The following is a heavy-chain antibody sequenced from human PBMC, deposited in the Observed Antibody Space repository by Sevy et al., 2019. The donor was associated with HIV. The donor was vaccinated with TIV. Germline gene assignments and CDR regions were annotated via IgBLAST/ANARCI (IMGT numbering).Heavy chain of an antibody. CDR1: GFTFSDYA. V-gene: IGHV3-49*04. CDR3: TRDLYGRGWFYFDY. Sequence: SLRLSCTASGFTFSDYAMSWVRQAPGKGLEWVGFIKTNTYGGTTEYAASVKGRFIISRDDSKNIAYLQMNSLKTEHTAVYYCTRDLYGRGWFYFDYWGQGTEVSVSS. CDR2: IKTNTYGGTT. D-gene: IGHD6-19*01. J-gene: IGHJ4*02.